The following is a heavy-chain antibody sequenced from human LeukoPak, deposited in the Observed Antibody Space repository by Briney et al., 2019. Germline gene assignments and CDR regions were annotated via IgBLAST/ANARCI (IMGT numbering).Heavy chain of an antibody. CDR1: GGSISSYY. Sequence: KPSETLSLTCTVSGGSISSYYWSWIRQPPGKGLEWIGYTYYSGSTNYNPSLKSRVTISVDTSKNQFSLKLSSVTAADTAVYYCARDLRNNRGGYYYYYMDVWGKGTTVTVSS. D-gene: IGHD1/OR15-1a*01. J-gene: IGHJ6*03. V-gene: IGHV4-59*01. CDR3: ARDLRNNRGGYYYYYMDV. CDR2: TYYSGST.